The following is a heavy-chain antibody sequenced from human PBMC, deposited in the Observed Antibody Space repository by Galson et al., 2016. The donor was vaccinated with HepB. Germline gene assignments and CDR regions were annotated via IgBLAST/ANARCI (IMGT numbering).Heavy chain of an antibody. CDR2: VHYGGTT. D-gene: IGHD5-24*01. V-gene: IGHV4-59*01. J-gene: IGHJ4*02. CDR3: AGCRGGYNHDFDS. CDR1: GGSISGYY. Sequence: SETLSLTCTVSGGSISGYYWNWLRQSPVKGLEWIGYVHYGGTTNSNHSLQSRVTILLQTSKNQFSLELTSVTAADTAVYYCAGCRGGYNHDFDSWGQGTLVTVSS.